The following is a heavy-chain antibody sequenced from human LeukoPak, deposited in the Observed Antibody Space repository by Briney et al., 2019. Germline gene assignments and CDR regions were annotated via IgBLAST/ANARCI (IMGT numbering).Heavy chain of an antibody. D-gene: IGHD2-21*02. CDR3: ARVTDPRYNWFDP. Sequence: SETLSLTCTVSGGSISSYYGTWIRQPAGKGPEWIGRIHASGSTNYNPSLKSRVNMSVDTSKNQFSLKLNSVTAADTAVYYCARVTDPRYNWFDPGAREPWSPSPQ. V-gene: IGHV4-4*07. CDR1: GGSISSYY. J-gene: IGHJ5*02. CDR2: IHASGST.